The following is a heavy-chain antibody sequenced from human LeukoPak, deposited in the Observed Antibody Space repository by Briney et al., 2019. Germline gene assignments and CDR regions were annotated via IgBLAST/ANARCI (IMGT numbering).Heavy chain of an antibody. J-gene: IGHJ4*02. CDR2: ITSSGTTI. CDR1: GFTFSDYY. V-gene: IGHV3-11*01. CDR3: ARDTDSYGPTPDLDY. D-gene: IGHD3-10*01. Sequence: GGSLRLSCAASGFTFSDYYMYWIRQAPGKGLEWVSYITSSGTTIYYADSVKGRFTISRDNAKNSLYLQMNSLRAGDTALYYCARDTDSYGPTPDLDYWGQGTLVAVSS.